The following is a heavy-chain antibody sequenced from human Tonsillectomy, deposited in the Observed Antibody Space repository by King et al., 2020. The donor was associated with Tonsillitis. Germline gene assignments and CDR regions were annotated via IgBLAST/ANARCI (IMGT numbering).Heavy chain of an antibody. CDR1: GFPFSSYA. CDR3: ARKNGHYDSSGYLQYYFDY. CDR2: ISYDGNNK. D-gene: IGHD3-22*01. Sequence: VHLVESGGGVVQPGRSLRLSCAASGFPFSSYAMHWVRQAPGKGLEWVAVISYDGNNKYYADSVKGRFTISRDNSRNTLYLQMNSLRAEDTAVYYCARKNGHYDSSGYLQYYFDYWGQGTLVTVSS. V-gene: IGHV3-30*01. J-gene: IGHJ4*02.